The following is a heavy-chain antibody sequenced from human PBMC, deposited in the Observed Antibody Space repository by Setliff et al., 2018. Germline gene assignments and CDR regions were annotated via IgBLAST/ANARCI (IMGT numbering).Heavy chain of an antibody. CDR3: ARGVTRPIYYYYYYMDV. J-gene: IGHJ6*03. Sequence: SETLSLTCTVSNGSISISDSYWGWIRQSPGKGLEWIGSIYYTGSTSYKQSLESRVTISVDTSKNQFSLKLSSVTAADTAVYYCARGVTRPIYYYYYYMDVWGKGTTVTVSS. CDR1: NGSISISDSY. CDR2: IYYTGST. D-gene: IGHD4-4*01. V-gene: IGHV4-39*01.